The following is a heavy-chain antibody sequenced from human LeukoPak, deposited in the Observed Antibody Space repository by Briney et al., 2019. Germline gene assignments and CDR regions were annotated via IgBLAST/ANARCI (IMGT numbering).Heavy chain of an antibody. J-gene: IGHJ4*02. D-gene: IGHD3-22*01. CDR3: ARGEYYYDSSGSKEFDY. V-gene: IGHV3-9*01. Sequence: PGGSLRLSCAASGFTFDDYAMHWVRQAPGKGLEWVSGISWNSGSIGYADSVKGRFTISRDNAKNTLYLQMNSLRAEDTAVYYCARGEYYYDSSGSKEFDYWGQGTLVTVSS. CDR2: ISWNSGSI. CDR1: GFTFDDYA.